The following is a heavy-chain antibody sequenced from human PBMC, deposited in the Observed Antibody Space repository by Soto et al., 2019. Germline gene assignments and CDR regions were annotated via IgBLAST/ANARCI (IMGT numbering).Heavy chain of an antibody. V-gene: IGHV1-69*13. Sequence: SVKVSCKASGGTFSSYAISWVRQAPGQGLEWMGGIIPIFGTANYAQKFQGRVTITADESTSTAYMELSSLRSEDTAVYCCAADDYGGKNRFDYWGQGTLVTVSS. CDR2: IIPIFGTA. D-gene: IGHD4-17*01. CDR1: GGTFSSYA. CDR3: AADDYGGKNRFDY. J-gene: IGHJ4*02.